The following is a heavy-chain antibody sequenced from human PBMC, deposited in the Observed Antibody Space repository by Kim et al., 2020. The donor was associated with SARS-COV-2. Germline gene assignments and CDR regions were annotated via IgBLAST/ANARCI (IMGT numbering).Heavy chain of an antibody. CDR2: ISYSGSP. J-gene: IGHJ4*01. CDR1: GGSISNYY. D-gene: IGHD5-12*01. CDR3: ARHRVGRGYDRSDYFDY. Sequence: SETLSLTCTVSGGSISNYYWSWIRQSPGKGLEWIAYISYSGSPNYKPSLQSRVTISIDTSKNQFSLKLSSVTAADTAVDYCARHRVGRGYDRSDYFDYW. V-gene: IGHV4-59*08.